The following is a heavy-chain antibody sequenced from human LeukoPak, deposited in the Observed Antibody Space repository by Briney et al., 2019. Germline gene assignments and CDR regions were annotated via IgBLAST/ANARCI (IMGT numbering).Heavy chain of an antibody. CDR1: GFTFSSYG. J-gene: IGHJ4*02. CDR2: ISSGGGST. V-gene: IGHV3-23*01. Sequence: PSGGSLRLSCAASGFTFSSYGMSWVRQAPGKGLEWVSAISSGGGSTYYADSVKGRFTISRDNSKNTLYLQMNSLRAEDTALYYCAKGSYYYGSGSYWDYWGQGTLVTVSS. CDR3: AKGSYYYGSGSYWDY. D-gene: IGHD3-10*01.